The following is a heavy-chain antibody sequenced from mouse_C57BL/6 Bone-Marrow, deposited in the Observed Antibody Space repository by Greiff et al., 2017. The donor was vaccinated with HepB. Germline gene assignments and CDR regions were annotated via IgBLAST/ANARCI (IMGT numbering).Heavy chain of an antibody. CDR1: GYTFTDYY. D-gene: IGHD1-1*01. CDR2: IYPGSGNT. Sequence: QVQLQQSGAELVRPGASVKLSCKASGYTFTDYYINWVKQRPGQGLEWIARIYPGSGNTYYNEKFKGKATLTAEKSSSTAYMQLSSLTSEDSAVYFCARGSSYFYWYFDVWGTGTTVTVSS. J-gene: IGHJ1*03. V-gene: IGHV1-76*01. CDR3: ARGSSYFYWYFDV.